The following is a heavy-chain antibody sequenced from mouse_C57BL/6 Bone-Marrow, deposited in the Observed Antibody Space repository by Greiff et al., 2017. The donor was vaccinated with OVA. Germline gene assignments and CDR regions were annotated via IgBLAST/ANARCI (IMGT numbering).Heavy chain of an antibody. CDR3: TTETAQATRGAMDY. CDR1: GFNIKDDY. V-gene: IGHV14-4*01. D-gene: IGHD3-2*02. CDR2: IDPENGDT. J-gene: IGHJ4*01. Sequence: EVQLVESGAELVRPGASVKLSCTASGFNIKDDYMHWVKQRPEQGLEWIGWIDPENGDTEYASKFQGKATITADTSSNTAYMQLSSLTSEDTAVEYGTTETAQATRGAMDYWGQGTTVTVSS.